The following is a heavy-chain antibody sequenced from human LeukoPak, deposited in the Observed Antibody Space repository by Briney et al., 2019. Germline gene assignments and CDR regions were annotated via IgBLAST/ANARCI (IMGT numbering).Heavy chain of an antibody. D-gene: IGHD1-14*01. J-gene: IGHJ4*02. CDR2: ISSNGNII. CDR3: ASGGRAYNF. Sequence: GGSLRLSCAASGMRFSDFYMSWMRQAPGKGLEWISFISSNGNIIHYADSAKGRFTIPRDNAKNSLYLHMDSLRVEDTATYYCASGGRAYNFWGPGTAVTVSS. V-gene: IGHV3-11*01. CDR1: GMRFSDFY.